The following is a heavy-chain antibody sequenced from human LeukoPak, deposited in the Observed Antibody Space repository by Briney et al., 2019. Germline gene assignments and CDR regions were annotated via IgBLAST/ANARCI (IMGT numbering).Heavy chain of an antibody. CDR1: GFTFSDHY. CDR2: IRNKANRHTT. CDR3: ARVKGTTYYFHHLDY. Sequence: GGSLRLSCAASGFTFSDHYMDWVRQAPGKGLEWVGRIRNKANRHTTEYAASVKGRITISRDDSKNSLYLQINSLNTEDTAVYYCARVKGTTYYFHHLDYWGQGTLVTVPS. D-gene: IGHD2/OR15-2a*01. V-gene: IGHV3-72*01. J-gene: IGHJ4*02.